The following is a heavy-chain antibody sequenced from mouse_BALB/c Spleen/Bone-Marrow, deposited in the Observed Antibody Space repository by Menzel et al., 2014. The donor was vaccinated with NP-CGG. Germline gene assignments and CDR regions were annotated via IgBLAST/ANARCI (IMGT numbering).Heavy chain of an antibody. D-gene: IGHD1-2*01. Sequence: EVKLMESGGGLVQPGGSLKLSCAASGFDFSRFWMSWVRQAPGKGLEWIGEINPDSSTINYTPSLKDKFIISRDNAKNTLYLQMSKVRAEDTALYYGARLGYYGSFAFWGQGTLVTVSA. CDR1: GFDFSRFW. J-gene: IGHJ3*01. V-gene: IGHV4-1*02. CDR2: INPDSSTI. CDR3: ARLGYYGSFAF.